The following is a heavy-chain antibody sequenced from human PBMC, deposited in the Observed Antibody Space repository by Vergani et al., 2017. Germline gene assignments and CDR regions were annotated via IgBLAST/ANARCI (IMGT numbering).Heavy chain of an antibody. Sequence: EVRLVESGGVVVQPGGSLRLSCEASGIQFDDLAMHWVRQTPGRGLEWVSGISWNGGSTYYGDSVKGRLTISRDNSKNSVYLQMDTLRAEDTALYFCACRTGDNSGFYYGSLDIWGQGTMVTVSS. D-gene: IGHD3-22*01. V-gene: IGHV3-43D*04. CDR3: ACRTGDNSGFYYGSLDI. CDR2: ISWNGGST. J-gene: IGHJ3*02. CDR1: GIQFDDLA.